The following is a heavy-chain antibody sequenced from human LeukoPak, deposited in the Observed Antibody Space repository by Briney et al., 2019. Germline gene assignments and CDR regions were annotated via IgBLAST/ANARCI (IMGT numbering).Heavy chain of an antibody. V-gene: IGHV4-4*07. J-gene: IGHJ4*02. CDR3: VREYSSSSGAYYFDS. Sequence: SETLSLTCTVSGGSISSYYWSWIRQPAGKGLEWIGRIYTSGSTNYNPSLKSRVTMSVDTSKNQFSLKLSSVTAADTAVYYCVREYSSSSGAYYFDSWGQGTLVTVSS. CDR1: GGSISSYY. CDR2: IYTSGST. D-gene: IGHD6-6*01.